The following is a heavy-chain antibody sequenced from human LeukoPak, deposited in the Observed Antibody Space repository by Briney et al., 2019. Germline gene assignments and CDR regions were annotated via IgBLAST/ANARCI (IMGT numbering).Heavy chain of an antibody. J-gene: IGHJ5*02. Sequence: GESLKISCKGSGYSFPNYWIGWVRQMPGKGLEWMGIIYPSDSHTRYSPSFQDQVTISVDKSISTAYLQWSSLKASDTAMYYCARGPYAYTSSATLGSYNWFDPWGQGSLVTVSS. V-gene: IGHV5-51*01. D-gene: IGHD2-2*02. CDR2: IYPSDSHT. CDR3: ARGPYAYTSSATLGSYNWFDP. CDR1: GYSFPNYW.